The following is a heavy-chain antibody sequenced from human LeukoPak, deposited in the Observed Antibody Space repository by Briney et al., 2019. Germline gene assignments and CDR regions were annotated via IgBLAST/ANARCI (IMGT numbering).Heavy chain of an antibody. CDR3: ARFYGDYASNWFDP. CDR1: GGSISSYY. V-gene: IGHV4-59*12. D-gene: IGHD4-17*01. Sequence: PSETLSLTCTVSGGSISSYYWSWIRQPPGKGLEWIGYIYYSGSTYYNPSLKSRVTISVDTSKNQFSLKLSSVTAADTAVYYCARFYGDYASNWFDPWGQGTLVTVSS. CDR2: IYYSGST. J-gene: IGHJ5*02.